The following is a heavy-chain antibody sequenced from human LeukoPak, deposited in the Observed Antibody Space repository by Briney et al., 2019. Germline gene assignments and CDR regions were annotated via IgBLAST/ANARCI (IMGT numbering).Heavy chain of an antibody. CDR2: IYQNGNT. CDR1: GGSISSGGYS. Sequence: SQTLSLTRAVSGGSISSGGYSWSWIRQPPGKGLEWIGYIYQNGNTYYNPSLKSRVTVSVDRSKNQFSLNLSSVTAADTAVYYCGRGGIAAAASGIDYWGQGTLVAVSS. J-gene: IGHJ4*02. CDR3: GRGGIAAAASGIDY. D-gene: IGHD6-13*01. V-gene: IGHV4-30-2*01.